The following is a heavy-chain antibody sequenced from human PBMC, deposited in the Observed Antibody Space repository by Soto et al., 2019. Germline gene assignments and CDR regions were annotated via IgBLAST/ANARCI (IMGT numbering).Heavy chain of an antibody. CDR3: AKDLFSSGSCYYYYGMDV. J-gene: IGHJ6*02. Sequence: EVQLLESGGGLVQPGGSLRLSCAASGFTFSSYAMSWVRQAPGKGLEWVSAISGSGGSTYYADSVKGRFTISRDNSKNTLYLQMNSLRAEDTAVYYCAKDLFSSGSCYYYYGMDVWGQGTTVTVSS. V-gene: IGHV3-23*01. D-gene: IGHD1-26*01. CDR2: ISGSGGST. CDR1: GFTFSSYA.